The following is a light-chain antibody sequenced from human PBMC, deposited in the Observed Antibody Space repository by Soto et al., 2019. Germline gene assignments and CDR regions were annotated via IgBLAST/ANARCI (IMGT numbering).Light chain of an antibody. V-gene: IGKV1-5*03. J-gene: IGKJ5*01. CDR3: QQRSNWPVT. Sequence: DIQMSQSPSTLSGSLGDRVTITCRASQTISSWLAWYQQKPGKAPKLLIYKASTLKSGVPSRFSGSGSGTDFTLTISSLEPEDFAVNYCQQRSNWPVTFGQGTRLEIK. CDR2: KAS. CDR1: QTISSW.